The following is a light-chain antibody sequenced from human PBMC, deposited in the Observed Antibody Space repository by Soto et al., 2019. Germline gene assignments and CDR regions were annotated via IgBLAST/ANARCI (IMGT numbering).Light chain of an antibody. J-gene: IGLJ1*01. CDR3: CSFTSITTYV. CDR1: DSDVGGYNF. V-gene: IGLV2-14*01. CDR2: GVT. Sequence: QSVLTRPASVSGSPGQSITISCTGTDSDVGGYNFVSWYQQHPGKAPKLMIYGVTNRPSGVSNRFSGSKSGNTASLIISGLQAEDEADYYCCSFTSITTYVFGTGTKVTVL.